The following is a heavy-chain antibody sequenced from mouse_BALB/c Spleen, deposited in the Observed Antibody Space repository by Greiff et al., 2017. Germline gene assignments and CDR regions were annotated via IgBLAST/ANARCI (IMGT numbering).Heavy chain of an antibody. V-gene: IGHV6-6*02. CDR2: IRLKSNNYAT. CDR1: GFTFSNYW. CDR3: TRYYGNYVSAMDY. Sequence: EVKLEESGGGLVQPGGSMKLSCVASGFTFSNYWMNWVRQSPEKGLEWVAEIRLKSNNYATHYAESVKGRFTISRDDSKSSVYLQMNNLRAEDTGIYYCTRYYGNYVSAMDYWGQGTSVTVSS. J-gene: IGHJ4*01. D-gene: IGHD2-1*01.